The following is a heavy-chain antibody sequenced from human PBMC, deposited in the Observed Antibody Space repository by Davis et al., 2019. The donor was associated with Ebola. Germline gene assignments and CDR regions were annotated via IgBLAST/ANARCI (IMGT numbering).Heavy chain of an antibody. Sequence: PGGSLRLSCAASGFTFSSYGLHWVRQAPGKGLEWVAVISSDGTNKYYADSVKGRFTISRDNSKNSLFLQMHSLRGDDTAVYFCARETPISSRSDWWGQGTLVTVSS. CDR2: ISSDGTNK. CDR1: GFTFSSYG. J-gene: IGHJ4*02. V-gene: IGHV3-30-3*01. CDR3: ARETPISSRSDW. D-gene: IGHD2-2*01.